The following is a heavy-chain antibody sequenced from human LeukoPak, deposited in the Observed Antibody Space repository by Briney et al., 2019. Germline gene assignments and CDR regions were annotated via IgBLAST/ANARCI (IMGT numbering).Heavy chain of an antibody. Sequence: PSETLSLTCTVSGDSISSPFYYWAWIRQPPGKGLQWIGTIYYTGSTYSNPSLKSRVTISDETSNNQFFLRLASVTAADTALYYCARGRGSYLGGFIDYWGQGNLVTVSS. CDR1: GDSISSPFYY. J-gene: IGHJ4*02. CDR2: IYYTGST. CDR3: ARGRGSYLGGFIDY. D-gene: IGHD1-26*01. V-gene: IGHV4-39*07.